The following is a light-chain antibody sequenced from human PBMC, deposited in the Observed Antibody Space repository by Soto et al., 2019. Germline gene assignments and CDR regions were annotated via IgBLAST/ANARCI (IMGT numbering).Light chain of an antibody. Sequence: QSALTQPASVSGSPGQSITISCTGTSSDVGSYNLVSWYQQHPGKAPKLMIYEGTKRPSGVSNRFSGSKSGNTASLTISGLQTEDEADYYCCSYGGHCIPHVFGTGTKLTVL. V-gene: IGLV2-23*01. CDR3: CSYGGHCIPHV. CDR1: SSDVGSYNL. J-gene: IGLJ1*01. CDR2: EGT.